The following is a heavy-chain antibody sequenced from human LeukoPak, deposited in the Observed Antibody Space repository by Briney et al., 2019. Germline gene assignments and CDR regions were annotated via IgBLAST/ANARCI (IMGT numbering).Heavy chain of an antibody. V-gene: IGHV1-18*01. CDR1: GYTFTSYG. CDR3: ARDMRDIAAAELDP. CDR2: ISAYNGNT. D-gene: IGHD6-13*01. J-gene: IGHJ5*02. Sequence: GVSVKVSCKASGYTFTSYGISWVRQTPGQGLEWMGWISAYNGNTNYAQKLQGRVTMTTDTSTSTAYMELRSLRSDDTAVYYCARDMRDIAAAELDPWGQGTLVTVPS.